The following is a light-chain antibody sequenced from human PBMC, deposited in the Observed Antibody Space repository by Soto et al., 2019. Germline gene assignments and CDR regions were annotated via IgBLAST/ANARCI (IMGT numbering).Light chain of an antibody. Sequence: EIVMTQSPAALSVSPGERVTLSCRASQSVGKNLAWYQQRPGQGPRLLIYAASDRATDIPVRFSGSGSGTEFTLTISSLQSDESALYSPKQNHNPPPSPFGRG. J-gene: IGKJ3*01. CDR3: KQNHNPPPSP. V-gene: IGKV3-15*01. CDR1: QSVGKN. CDR2: AAS.